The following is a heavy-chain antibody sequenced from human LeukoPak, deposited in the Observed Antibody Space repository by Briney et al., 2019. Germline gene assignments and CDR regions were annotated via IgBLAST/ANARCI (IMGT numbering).Heavy chain of an antibody. Sequence: GGSLRLSCAASGFTFSIYSMNWVRQARGTGLEWVSYISSSSSTIYYAHSEKDRFTISRDNAKNSLYLQMNSLRAEDTAVYYCARVSGYWRQGTLVTVSS. CDR2: ISSSSSTI. D-gene: IGHD3-10*01. CDR3: ARVSGY. V-gene: IGHV3-48*01. J-gene: IGHJ4*02. CDR1: GFTFSIYS.